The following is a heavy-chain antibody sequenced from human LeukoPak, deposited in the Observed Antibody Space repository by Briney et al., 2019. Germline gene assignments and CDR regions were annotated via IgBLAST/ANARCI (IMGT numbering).Heavy chain of an antibody. Sequence: GGSLRLSCAASGFTFSNYWMNWVRQPPGKGLEWVANIKQDGSETYYVDSVKGRFTISRDNAKNSLYLQMNGLRAEDTAVYYCAKKGYYDGSGYYMYYFDHWGQGTLVTVSS. D-gene: IGHD3-22*01. J-gene: IGHJ4*02. V-gene: IGHV3-7*03. CDR2: IKQDGSET. CDR3: AKKGYYDGSGYYMYYFDH. CDR1: GFTFSNYW.